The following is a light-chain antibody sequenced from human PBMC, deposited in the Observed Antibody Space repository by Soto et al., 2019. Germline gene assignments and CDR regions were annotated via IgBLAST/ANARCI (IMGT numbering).Light chain of an antibody. J-gene: IGLJ2*01. Sequence: QSALTQPPSVSGSPGQSVTISCTGTSSDVGAYNYVSWYQQHPGKAPKLMIYDVSKRPSGVPDRFSGSKSGNTASLTISGLQAEDEADYYCCSYAGSDISVFGGGTKLTVL. CDR1: SSDVGAYNY. V-gene: IGLV2-11*01. CDR3: CSYAGSDISV. CDR2: DVS.